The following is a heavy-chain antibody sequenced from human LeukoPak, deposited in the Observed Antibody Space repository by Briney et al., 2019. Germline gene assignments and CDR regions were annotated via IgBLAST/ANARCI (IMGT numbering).Heavy chain of an antibody. CDR1: GYTFTSYY. V-gene: IGHV1-69*13. D-gene: IGHD1-26*01. CDR2: IIPIFGTA. CDR3: ASYLVGATYYFDY. Sequence: ASVKVSCKASGYTFTSYYMHWVRQAPGQGLEWMGGIIPIFGTANYAQKFQGRVTITADESTSTAYMELSSLRSEDTAVYYCASYLVGATYYFDYWGQGTLVTVSS. J-gene: IGHJ4*02.